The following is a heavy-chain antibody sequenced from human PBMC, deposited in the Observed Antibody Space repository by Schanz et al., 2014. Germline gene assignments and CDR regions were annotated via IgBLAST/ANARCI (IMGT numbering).Heavy chain of an antibody. D-gene: IGHD5-12*01. J-gene: IGHJ4*02. V-gene: IGHV3-7*01. CDR2: IKQDGSEK. CDR1: GFTFSSYW. Sequence: EVQLVESGGGLVQPGGSLRLSCAASGFTFSSYWMSWVRQAPGKGLEWVANIKQDGSEKYYVDSVQGRFTISRDNAKNSLYLQMNSLRAEDTAVYHCARDGYNAYDLKRGDYWGQGTQVAVSS. CDR3: ARDGYNAYDLKRGDY.